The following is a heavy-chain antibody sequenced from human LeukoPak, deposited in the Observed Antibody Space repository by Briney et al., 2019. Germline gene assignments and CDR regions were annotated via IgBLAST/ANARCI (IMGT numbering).Heavy chain of an antibody. CDR1: GFTVSNTY. J-gene: IGHJ6*02. Sequence: GGSLRLSCAASGFTVSNTYMSWVRQAPGKGLEWVSIIYSGGGTRYADSVKGRFTISRDNSRNTLYLQMNSLRAEDTAVYYCARDFFGSGDYYGMDVWGQGTTVTVSS. V-gene: IGHV3-53*01. CDR3: ARDFFGSGDYYGMDV. D-gene: IGHD3-10*01. CDR2: IYSGGGT.